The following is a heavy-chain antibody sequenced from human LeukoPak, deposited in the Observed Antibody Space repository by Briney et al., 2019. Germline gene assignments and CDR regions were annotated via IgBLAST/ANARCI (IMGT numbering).Heavy chain of an antibody. D-gene: IGHD2-2*01. Sequence: GASVKVSCKASGGTFSSYAISWVRQAPGQGLEWMGWISAYNGNTNYAQKLQGRVTMTTDTSTSTAYMELRSLRSDDTAVYYCARGEAPRKYQLLWGYFDYWGQGTLVTVSS. V-gene: IGHV1-18*01. CDR1: GGTFSSYA. CDR2: ISAYNGNT. CDR3: ARGEAPRKYQLLWGYFDY. J-gene: IGHJ4*02.